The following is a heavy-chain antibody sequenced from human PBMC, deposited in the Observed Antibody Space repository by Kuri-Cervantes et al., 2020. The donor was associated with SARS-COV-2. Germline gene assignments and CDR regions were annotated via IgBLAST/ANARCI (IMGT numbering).Heavy chain of an antibody. J-gene: IGHJ2*01. Sequence: SETLSLTCAVYGGSFSGYYWSWIRQPPGKGLEWIGEINHSGSTNYNPSLKSRVTISVDTSKNQFSLKLSSVTAADTAVYYCARVPAVILDWYFDLWGRGTLVTVSS. CDR1: GGSFSGYY. V-gene: IGHV4-34*01. CDR3: ARVPAVILDWYFDL. CDR2: INHSGST. D-gene: IGHD2-2*01.